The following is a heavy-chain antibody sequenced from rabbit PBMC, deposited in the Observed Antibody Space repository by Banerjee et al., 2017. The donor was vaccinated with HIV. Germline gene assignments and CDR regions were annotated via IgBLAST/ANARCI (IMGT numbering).Heavy chain of an antibody. CDR2: IYVGTIGSA. CDR3: ARGDFGSSSDYSFNL. CDR1: GFSFSNGYD. D-gene: IGHD1-1*01. V-gene: IGHV1S40*01. J-gene: IGHJ4*01. Sequence: QSLEESGGDLVKPGASLTLTCEASGFSFSNGYDMCWVRQAPGKGLEWVACIYVGTIGSAYYASWAKGRFTISKTSSTTVTLQMTSLTAADTATYFCARGDFGSSSDYSFNLWGQGTLVTVS.